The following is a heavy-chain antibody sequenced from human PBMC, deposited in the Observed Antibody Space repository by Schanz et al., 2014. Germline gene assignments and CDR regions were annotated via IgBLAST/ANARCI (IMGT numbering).Heavy chain of an antibody. CDR1: GITFSGYS. CDR2: ITTGGNT. D-gene: IGHD2-15*01. Sequence: EVQLVESGGGLAQPGGSLRLSCAASGITFSGYSMNWVRQAPGKGLEWVSSITTGGNTYYRDSVKGRFIVSRDNSKNTLYLEMNRLRVDDTAVYYCSKDKQGSRSDDSWGQGTLVTVSS. V-gene: IGHV3-23*04. CDR3: SKDKQGSRSDDS. J-gene: IGHJ5*01.